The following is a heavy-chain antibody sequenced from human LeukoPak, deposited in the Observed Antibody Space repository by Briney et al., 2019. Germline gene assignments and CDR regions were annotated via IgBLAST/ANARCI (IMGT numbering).Heavy chain of an antibody. J-gene: IGHJ4*02. D-gene: IGHD4-23*01. CDR1: GFNFNYFA. Sequence: GGSLRLSCSASGFNFNYFAMSWIRQAPGKRLEWVSTIGDSGSGGSYADSVRGRFTISRDNSKNIVYLQMHSLRVDDSAVYYCSRIKYGGNSGYHFDYRGQGTLVTVSS. CDR2: IGDSGSGG. V-gene: IGHV3-23*01. CDR3: SRIKYGGNSGYHFDY.